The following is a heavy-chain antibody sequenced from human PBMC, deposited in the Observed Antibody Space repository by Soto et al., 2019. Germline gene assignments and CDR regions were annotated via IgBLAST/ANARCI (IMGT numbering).Heavy chain of an antibody. J-gene: IGHJ5*02. Sequence: EVQLVESGGGLVQPGGSLKLSCAASGFTFSGSAMHWVRQASGKGLEWVGRIRSKANSYATAYAASVKGRFTISRDDSKNTAYLQMNSLTTEDTAVYYCTRQHDILTGYRYNWFDPWGQGTLVTVSS. CDR3: TRQHDILTGYRYNWFDP. CDR2: IRSKANSYAT. V-gene: IGHV3-73*02. D-gene: IGHD3-9*01. CDR1: GFTFSGSA.